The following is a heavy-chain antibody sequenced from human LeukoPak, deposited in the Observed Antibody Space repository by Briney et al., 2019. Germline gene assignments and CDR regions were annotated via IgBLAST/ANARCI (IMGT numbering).Heavy chain of an antibody. D-gene: IGHD1-26*01. Sequence: GTLSLTCGVSGGSITSTNWWSWVRQPPGQGLEWIGEISLTGRTNYNPSLIGRVIMSLDESRNQLSLTLTSVTAADTAMYYCTREGGPYCPFGYWGQGTLVVVPS. J-gene: IGHJ4*02. V-gene: IGHV4-4*02. CDR1: GGSITSTNW. CDR3: TREGGPYCPFGY. CDR2: ISLTGRT.